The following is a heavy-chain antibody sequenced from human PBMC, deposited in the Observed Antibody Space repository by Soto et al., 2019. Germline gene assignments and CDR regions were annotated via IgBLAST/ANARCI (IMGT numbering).Heavy chain of an antibody. Sequence: ASVKVSCKASGGTFSSSAISWVRQAPGQGLEWMGGIIPSFGTANYAQKFQGRVTITADESTSTAYMELSSLRSEDTAVYYCARANESFSYWYIDLWGRGTLVTVS. V-gene: IGHV1-69*13. J-gene: IGHJ2*01. D-gene: IGHD1-26*01. CDR3: ARANESFSYWYIDL. CDR2: IIPSFGTA. CDR1: GGTFSSSA.